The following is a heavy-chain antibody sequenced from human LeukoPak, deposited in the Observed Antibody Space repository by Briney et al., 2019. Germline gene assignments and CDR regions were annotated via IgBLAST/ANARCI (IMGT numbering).Heavy chain of an antibody. V-gene: IGHV4-34*01. J-gene: IGHJ5*02. CDR2: IYHSGST. CDR3: ARAVVVPAAIGWFDP. Sequence: SETLSLTCAVYGGSFSGYYWSWIRQPPGKGLEWIGYIYHSGSTYYNPSLKSRVTISVDRSKNQFSLKLSSVTAADTAVYYCARAVVVPAAIGWFDPWGQGTLVTVSS. D-gene: IGHD2-2*02. CDR1: GGSFSGYY.